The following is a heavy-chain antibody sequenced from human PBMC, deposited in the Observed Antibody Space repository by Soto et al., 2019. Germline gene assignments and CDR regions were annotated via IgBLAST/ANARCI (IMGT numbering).Heavy chain of an antibody. J-gene: IGHJ6*02. V-gene: IGHV5-51*01. D-gene: IGHD5-18*01. Sequence: PGESLKISCKGSGYSFTSHWIGWVRQMPGKGLEWMGIIYPGDSDIRYNPSFQGQVTISADKSISTAYLQWSSLKASDTAMYYCARQNSYGYYYYGMDVWGQGTTVTVSS. CDR1: GYSFTSHW. CDR3: ARQNSYGYYYYGMDV. CDR2: IYPGDSDI.